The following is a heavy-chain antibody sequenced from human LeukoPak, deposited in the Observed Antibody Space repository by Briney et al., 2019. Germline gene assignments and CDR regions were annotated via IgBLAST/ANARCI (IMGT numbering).Heavy chain of an antibody. CDR2: ISAYNGNT. J-gene: IGHJ1*01. D-gene: IGHD6-19*01. CDR3: ARWDASSGFGH. Sequence: EASVKVSCKASGYTFTSYGISWVRQAPGQGLEWMGWISAYNGNTNYAQKLQGRVTMTRNTTISTAYMELSSLRSEDTAVYYCARWDASSGFGHWGQGTLVTVSS. V-gene: IGHV1-18*01. CDR1: GYTFTSYG.